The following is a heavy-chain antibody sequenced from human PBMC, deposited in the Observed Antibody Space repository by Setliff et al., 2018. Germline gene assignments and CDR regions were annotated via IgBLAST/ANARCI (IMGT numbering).Heavy chain of an antibody. CDR1: GDSINENH. V-gene: IGHV4-59*08. J-gene: IGHJ4*02. CDR2: IYTSGST. CDR3: ARHRRDSSGNYFVGLYYFDY. D-gene: IGHD3-22*01. Sequence: KTSETLSLTCNVSGDSINENHWTWIRQPPGKGLEWIGYIYTSGSTNYNPSLKSRVSISLDTSKSQFSLRLSSLTAADTAVYYCARHRRDSSGNYFVGLYYFDYWGQGTPVTVSS.